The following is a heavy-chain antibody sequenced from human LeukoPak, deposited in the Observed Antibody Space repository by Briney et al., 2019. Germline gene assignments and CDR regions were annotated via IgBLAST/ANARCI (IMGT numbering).Heavy chain of an antibody. V-gene: IGHV4-39*01. D-gene: IGHD2-2*01. Sequence: PSETLSLTCTVSGGSISSSSYYWGWIRQPPGKGLEWIGSIYYSGSTYYNPSLKSRVTISVDTSKNQFSLKLSSVTAADTAVYYCARGRGVVPAATIRNWFDPWGQGTLVTVSS. CDR2: IYYSGST. CDR1: GGSISSSSYY. J-gene: IGHJ5*02. CDR3: ARGRGVVPAATIRNWFDP.